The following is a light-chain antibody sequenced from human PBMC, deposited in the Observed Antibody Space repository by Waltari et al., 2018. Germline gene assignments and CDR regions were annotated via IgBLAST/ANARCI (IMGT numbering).Light chain of an antibody. CDR3: QQRSVWPIT. V-gene: IGKV3-11*01. CDR1: QSVRSY. J-gene: IGKJ5*01. CDR2: DTS. Sequence: EIVLAQSPATLSLSAGERATLSCRASQSVRSYLAWYQQKPGQAPRLLIYDTSLRATDIPGRFSGSGSGTDFTLSISDLEPEDSAVYYCQQRSVWPITFGQGTRLEIK.